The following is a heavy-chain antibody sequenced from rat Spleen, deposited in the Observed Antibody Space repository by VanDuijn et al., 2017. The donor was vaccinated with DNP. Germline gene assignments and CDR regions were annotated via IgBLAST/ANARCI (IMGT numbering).Heavy chain of an antibody. CDR3: ARGNYPVINTFDY. J-gene: IGHJ2*01. Sequence: EVQLVESGGGLVQNGRCRKLSCAAAGFTRGDYYVSWVRQPPKRGVEWVEYITCAGTRANYGDSVKGRSVKGRFTISRDNAKSTLYLQMNSLRSEDTATYYCARGNYPVINTFDYWGQGVMVTVSS. V-gene: IGHV5-22*01. D-gene: IGHD1-4*01. CDR2: ITCAGTRA. CDR1: GFTRGDYY.